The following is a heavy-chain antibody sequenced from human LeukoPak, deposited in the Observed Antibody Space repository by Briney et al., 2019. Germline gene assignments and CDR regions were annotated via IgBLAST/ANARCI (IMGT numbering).Heavy chain of an antibody. D-gene: IGHD1-14*01. CDR1: GGSVSSYY. CDR3: ARHGTISSESYFDY. CDR2: IHNSGRT. Sequence: KPSETLSLTCSVSGGSVSSYYWSWLRQSPGEGLEWLGYIHNSGRTNYNPSLKSRVTAFVDTSKNQVSLRLSSVTAADTAVYYCARHGTISSESYFDYWGQGALVTVSS. J-gene: IGHJ4*02. V-gene: IGHV4-59*08.